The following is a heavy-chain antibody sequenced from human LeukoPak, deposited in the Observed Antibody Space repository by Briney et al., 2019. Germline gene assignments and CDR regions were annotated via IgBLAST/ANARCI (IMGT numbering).Heavy chain of an antibody. CDR2: ISASGGTT. D-gene: IGHD4-17*01. CDR3: AKSARDNGGIMDY. V-gene: IGHV3-23*01. J-gene: IGHJ4*02. Sequence: GGSLRLSCAASGFMFASYAMTWVRQAPGKGLEWVSAISASGGTTYYADSVKGRFSISRDNSKNTLDLQMNTLRAEDTAVYYCAKSARDNGGIMDYWGQGTLVTVSS. CDR1: GFMFASYA.